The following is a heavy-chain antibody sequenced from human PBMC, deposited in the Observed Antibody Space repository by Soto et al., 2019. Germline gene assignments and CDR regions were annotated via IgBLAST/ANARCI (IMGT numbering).Heavy chain of an antibody. J-gene: IGHJ6*02. CDR3: ARDTRSIAAAGTLNYYGMDV. D-gene: IGHD6-13*01. V-gene: IGHV3-66*01. CDR1: GFTVSSNY. Sequence: EVQLVESGGGLVQPGGSLRLSCAASGFTVSSNYMSWVRQAPGKGLEWVSVIYSGGSTYYADSVKGRFTISRDNSKNTLYLQMNSLRAEDTAVYYCARDTRSIAAAGTLNYYGMDVLGQGTTVTVSS. CDR2: IYSGGST.